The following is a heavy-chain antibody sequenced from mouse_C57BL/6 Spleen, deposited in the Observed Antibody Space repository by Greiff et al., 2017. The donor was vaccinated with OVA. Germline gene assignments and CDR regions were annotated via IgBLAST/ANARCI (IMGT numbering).Heavy chain of an antibody. CDR3: ARGSYDGYYEPFDY. CDR2: IYPGSGNT. V-gene: IGHV1-76*01. D-gene: IGHD2-3*01. CDR1: GSTFTDYY. Sequence: VQLQQSGAELVRPGASVKLSCKASGSTFTDYYINWVKQRPGQGLEWIARIYPGSGNTYYNEKFKGKATLTAEKSSSTAYMQLSSLTSEDSAVYFCARGSYDGYYEPFDYWGQGTTLTVSS. J-gene: IGHJ2*01.